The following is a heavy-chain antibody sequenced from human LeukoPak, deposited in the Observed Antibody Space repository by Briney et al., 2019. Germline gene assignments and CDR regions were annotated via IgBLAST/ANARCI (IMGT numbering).Heavy chain of an antibody. D-gene: IGHD2-15*01. CDR3: AKGGYCSGGSCYYAYYFDY. CDR1: GFTFSSYA. J-gene: IGHJ4*02. V-gene: IGHV3-30-3*01. CDR2: ISYDGSNK. Sequence: PGRSLRLSCAASGFTFSSYAMHWVRQAPGKGLEWVAVISYDGSNKYYADSVKGRFTISRDNSKNTLYLQMNSLRAEDTAVYYCAKGGYCSGGSCYYAYYFDYWGQGTLVTVSS.